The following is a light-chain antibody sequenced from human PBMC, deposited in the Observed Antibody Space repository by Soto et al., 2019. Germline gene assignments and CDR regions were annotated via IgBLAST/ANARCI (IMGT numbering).Light chain of an antibody. J-gene: IGLJ2*01. CDR3: GTWDSSLSYVV. Sequence: VLTQPPSVSAAPGQKVTISCSGSSSNIGNNYVSWYQQLPGTAPKLLIYDNNRRPSGIPDRFSGSKSGTSATLGITGLQTGDEADYYCGTWDSSLSYVVFGGGTKVTVL. CDR1: SSNIGNNY. V-gene: IGLV1-51*01. CDR2: DNN.